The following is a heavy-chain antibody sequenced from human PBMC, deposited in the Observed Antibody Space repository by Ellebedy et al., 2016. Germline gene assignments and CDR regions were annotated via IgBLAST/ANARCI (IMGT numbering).Heavy chain of an antibody. Sequence: GGSLRLXCVVSGLNFRSYSMDWVRQAPGKGLEWVSTISGTGAITDYADSVKGRFTISRDNSKNTIYLQMDSLRVEDSAVYYCAKPLTMTAPYYFDFWGQGTLVTVSS. D-gene: IGHD2-21*02. V-gene: IGHV3-23*01. J-gene: IGHJ4*02. CDR1: GLNFRSYS. CDR2: ISGTGAIT. CDR3: AKPLTMTAPYYFDF.